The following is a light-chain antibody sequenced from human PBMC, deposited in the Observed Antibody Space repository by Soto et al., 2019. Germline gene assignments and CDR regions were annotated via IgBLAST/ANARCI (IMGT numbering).Light chain of an antibody. CDR1: RSVLYMSKNKHH. V-gene: IGKV4-1*01. J-gene: IGKJ5*01. Sequence: EIVMIQSQDYLAVSLGERATMNCKCSRSVLYMSKNKHHLTGCQQKPGQPPQWIIYWASTRESGVPERFSGSGSGTDFALKISRVEAEAVGVYYCMQGTHWPITFGKRARLEVK. CDR2: WAS. CDR3: MQGTHWPIT.